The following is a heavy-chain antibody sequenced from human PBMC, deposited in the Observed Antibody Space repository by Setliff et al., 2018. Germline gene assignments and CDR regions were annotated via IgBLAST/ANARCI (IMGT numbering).Heavy chain of an antibody. V-gene: IGHV1-69*05. CDR1: GGTFSSYG. CDR2: TIPMFGTT. Sequence: SVKVSCKASGGTFSSYGITWVRQAPGQGLEWMGGTIPMFGTTNYARKFQGRVTIITDESTSTAYMQLSSLGSEDTAVYYCARRSGDRGMTTGWPDDFDYWGRGTLVTVSS. D-gene: IGHD4-17*01. J-gene: IGHJ4*01. CDR3: ARRSGDRGMTTGWPDDFDY.